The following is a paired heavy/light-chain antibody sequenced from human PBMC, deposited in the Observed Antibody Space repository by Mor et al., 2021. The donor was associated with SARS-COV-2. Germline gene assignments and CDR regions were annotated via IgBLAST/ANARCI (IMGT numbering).Light chain of an antibody. J-gene: IGLJ2*01. Sequence: QSVLTQPPSASGTPGQRVTISCSGSSSNIGSNYVYWYQQLPGTAPKLLIYSNNQRPSGVPDRFSGSKSGTSASLAISGLRSEDEADYYCAAWDDSLSAYVVFGGGTKLTVL. CDR3: AAWDDSLSAYVV. V-gene: IGLV1-47*02. CDR2: SNN. CDR1: SSNIGSNY.
Heavy chain of an antibody. CDR1: GGSISSSSYY. CDR3: ARDGGHPYSGSYYKGYYYYGMDV. V-gene: IGHV4-39*07. Sequence: QLQLQESGPGLVKPSETLSLTCTVSGGSISSSSYYWGWIRQPPGKGLEWIGSIYYSGSTYYNPSLKSRVTISVDTSKNQFSLKLSSVTAADTAVYYCARDGGHPYSGSYYKGYYYYGMDVWGQGTTVTVSS. D-gene: IGHD3-10*01. CDR2: IYYSGST. J-gene: IGHJ6*02.